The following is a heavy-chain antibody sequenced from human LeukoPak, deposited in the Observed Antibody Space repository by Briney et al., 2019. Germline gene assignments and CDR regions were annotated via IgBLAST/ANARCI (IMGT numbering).Heavy chain of an antibody. J-gene: IGHJ4*02. CDR3: ARFRSRQYYFDY. CDR1: GGSISSGGYS. Sequence: PSQTLSLTCAVSGGSISSGGYSWSWIQQPPGKALEWIGYIYHSGSTYYNPSLKSRVTISVDRSKNQFSLKLSSVTAADTAVYYCARFRSRQYYFDYWGQGTLVTVSS. CDR2: IYHSGST. V-gene: IGHV4-30-2*01.